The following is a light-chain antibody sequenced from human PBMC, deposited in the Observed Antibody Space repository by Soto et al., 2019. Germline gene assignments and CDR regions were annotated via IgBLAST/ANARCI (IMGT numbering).Light chain of an antibody. CDR1: QSISSW. J-gene: IGKJ1*01. CDR3: QQYNSDPWT. V-gene: IGKV1-5*03. CDR2: KAS. Sequence: DIQMTQSPSTLSASVGDRVTITCRASQSISSWLAWYQQKPGKAPKLLIYKASSLESGVPSRFSGSGSATEFTLTISSLQPDDFATYYCQQYNSDPWTFGQGTKVEIK.